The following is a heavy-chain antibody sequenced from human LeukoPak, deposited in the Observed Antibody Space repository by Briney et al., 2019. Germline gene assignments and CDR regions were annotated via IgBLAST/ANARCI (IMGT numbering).Heavy chain of an antibody. D-gene: IGHD3-10*01. CDR1: GGSFSGYY. CDR3: ATYGSGSRRGVDY. Sequence: PSETLSLTCAVYGGSFSGYYWSWIRQPPGKGLEWIGEINHSGSTNYNPSLKSRVTISVDTSKNQFSLKLSSVTAADTAVYYCATYGSGSRRGVDYWGQGTLVTVSS. J-gene: IGHJ4*02. CDR2: INHSGST. V-gene: IGHV4-34*01.